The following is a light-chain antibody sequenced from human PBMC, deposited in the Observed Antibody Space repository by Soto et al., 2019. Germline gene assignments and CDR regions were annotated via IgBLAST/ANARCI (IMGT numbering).Light chain of an antibody. V-gene: IGLV2-14*03. J-gene: IGLJ1*01. CDR3: CSYTRSSTYV. CDR2: DVS. Sequence: QSALAQPASVSGSPGQSITISCTGTSSDVGGYNFVSWYQQHPGKAPKPMIYDVSNRPSGVSNRFSGSRSGNTASLTISGLQPEDDADYYCCSYTRSSTYVFGTGTKLTVL. CDR1: SSDVGGYNF.